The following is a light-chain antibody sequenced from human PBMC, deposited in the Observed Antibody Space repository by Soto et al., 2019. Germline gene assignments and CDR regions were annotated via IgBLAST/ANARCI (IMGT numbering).Light chain of an antibody. CDR3: QSYDSSLSAFYV. CDR2: GNS. J-gene: IGLJ1*01. CDR1: SSNIGAGYD. V-gene: IGLV1-40*01. Sequence: QSVLTQPPSVSGAPGQRVTISCTGSSSNIGAGYDVHWYQQLPGTAPKLLIYGNSNRPSGVPYRFSGSKSGTSASLAITALQAEDEADYYCQSYDSSLSAFYVFGTGTKVTVL.